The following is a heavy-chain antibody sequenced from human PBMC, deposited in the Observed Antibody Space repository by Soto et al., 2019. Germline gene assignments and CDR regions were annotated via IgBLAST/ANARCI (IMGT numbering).Heavy chain of an antibody. CDR1: GGTFSSYA. D-gene: IGHD4-17*01. CDR3: ASENDYGRNSHAGWAFDI. V-gene: IGHV1-69*01. J-gene: IGHJ3*02. CDR2: INPLFGKA. Sequence: QVQLVQSGAEVKKPGSSVNVSCKASGGTFSSYAISWVRQAPGQGLEWMGGINPLFGKANYAKKFQGRVTITADESTSTAYMELSSLRSEDTAVYYCASENDYGRNSHAGWAFDIWGQGTMVTASS.